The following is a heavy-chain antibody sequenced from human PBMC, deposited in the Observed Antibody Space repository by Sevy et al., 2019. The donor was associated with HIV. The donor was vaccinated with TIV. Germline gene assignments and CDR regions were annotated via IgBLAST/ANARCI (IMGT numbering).Heavy chain of an antibody. CDR2: MSPKSGST. J-gene: IGHJ6*02. CDR3: ASGGSGDVWNYGYYYYGMDV. Sequence: ASVKVSCKASGDTFSTYDINWVRQAPGQGLEWMGWMSPKSGSTGFAQQFQGRLTMTRDTSINTGYMELSSLRSEDTAVYYCASGGSGDVWNYGYYYYGMDVWGQGTTVTVSS. V-gene: IGHV1-8*02. D-gene: IGHD3-3*01. CDR1: GDTFSTYD.